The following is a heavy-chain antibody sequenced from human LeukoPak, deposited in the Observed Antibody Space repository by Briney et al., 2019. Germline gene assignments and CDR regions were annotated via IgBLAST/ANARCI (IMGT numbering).Heavy chain of an antibody. CDR1: GGSFSGYY. J-gene: IGHJ3*02. CDR2: IYYSGST. V-gene: IGHV4-59*01. CDR3: VRTALSRQEGAFDI. Sequence: SETLSLTCAVYGGSFSGYYWSWIRQPPGKGLEWIGYIYYSGSTNYNPSLTSRVTISVDTSKNQFSLKLTSVTAADTAVYYCVRTALSRQEGAFDIWGLGTMVTVSS.